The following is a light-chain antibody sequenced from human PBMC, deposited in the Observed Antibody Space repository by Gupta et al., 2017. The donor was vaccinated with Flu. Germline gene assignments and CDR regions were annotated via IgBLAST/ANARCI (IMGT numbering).Light chain of an antibody. CDR3: ATWDDSLDGWV. V-gene: IGLV1-44*01. CDR1: SSNIGGRT. J-gene: IGLJ3*02. CDR2: SHD. Sequence: QSLLTQPPSASGTPGQRVTIPCSGSSSNIGGRTVNWYQQLPGSAPKVLIYSHDQRPSGVPDRFSASKSGTSTSLTISGLQFEDEADYYCATWDDSLDGWVFGGGTKLTVL.